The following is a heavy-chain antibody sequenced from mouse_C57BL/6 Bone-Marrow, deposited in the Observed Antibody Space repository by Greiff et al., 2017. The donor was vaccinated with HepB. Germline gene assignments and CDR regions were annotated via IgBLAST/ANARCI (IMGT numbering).Heavy chain of an antibody. CDR1: GFNIKDYY. CDR2: IDPEDGET. J-gene: IGHJ4*01. D-gene: IGHD2-10*01. CDR3: ARPTGGKTPYYAMDY. V-gene: IGHV14-2*01. Sequence: VHVKQSGAELVKPGASVKLSCTASGFNIKDYYMHWVKQRTEQGLEWIGRIDPEDGETKYAPKFQGKATITADTSSNTAYLQLSSLTSEDTAFYYCARPTGGKTPYYAMDYWGQGTSVTVSS.